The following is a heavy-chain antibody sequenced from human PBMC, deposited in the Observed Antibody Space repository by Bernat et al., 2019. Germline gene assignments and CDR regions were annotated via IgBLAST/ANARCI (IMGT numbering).Heavy chain of an antibody. D-gene: IGHD3-3*01. CDR3: ARDGAPYYDFWSGYYWYYYYGMDV. CDR1: GLTFSSFW. J-gene: IGHJ6*02. CDR2: ISSNGGST. V-gene: IGHV3-64*01. Sequence: EVQLVESGGGLVQPGGSLRLSCAASGLTFSSFWMHWVRQAPGKGLEYVSAISSNGGSTYYANSVKGRFTISRDNSKNTLYLQMGSLRAEDMAVYYCARDGAPYYDFWSGYYWYYYYGMDVWGQGTTVTVSS.